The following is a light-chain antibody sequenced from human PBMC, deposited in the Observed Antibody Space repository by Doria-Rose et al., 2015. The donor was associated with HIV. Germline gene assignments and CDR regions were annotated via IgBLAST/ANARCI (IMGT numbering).Light chain of an antibody. CDR3: QQRGNWPSVT. J-gene: IGKJ5*01. CDR1: QSVSSY. CDR2: DAS. Sequence: VMTQSPATLSLSPGERATLSCRASQSVSSYLAWYQQKPGQAPRLLIYDASNRATGIPARYSGSGSGTDFTLTISSLEPEDFAVYYCQQRGNWPSVTFGQGTRLEIK. V-gene: IGKV3-11*01.